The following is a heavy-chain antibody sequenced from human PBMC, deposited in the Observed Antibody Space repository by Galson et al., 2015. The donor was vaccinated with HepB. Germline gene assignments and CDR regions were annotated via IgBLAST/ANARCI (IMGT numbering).Heavy chain of an antibody. CDR1: GDSVFSNRAA. Sequence: CAISGDSVFSNRAAWSWIRQSPSRGLEWLGRTYYRSKWYSGYAESVKSRITINPDPSRNQFSLQLNSVTPEDTAVYYCASHYSSGWYGGASFEDWGQGTLVTVSS. J-gene: IGHJ4*02. CDR2: TYYRSKWYS. CDR3: ASHYSSGWYGGASFED. D-gene: IGHD6-19*01. V-gene: IGHV6-1*01.